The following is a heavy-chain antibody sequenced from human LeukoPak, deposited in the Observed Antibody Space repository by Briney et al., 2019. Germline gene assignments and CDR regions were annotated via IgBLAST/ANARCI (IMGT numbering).Heavy chain of an antibody. CDR3: ARDHDLTETYEYLKY. D-gene: IGHD3-16*01. CDR1: GGNFNTYA. CDR2: IIPIFGTG. V-gene: IGHV1-69*06. J-gene: IGHJ1*01. Sequence: ASVKVSCKASGGNFNTYAISWVRQAPGQGLEWMGGIIPIFGTGNYAQKFQGRVTITADKSTNTAYMELSSLKSEDTAVYYCARDHDLTETYEYLKYWGQGTLVSVSS.